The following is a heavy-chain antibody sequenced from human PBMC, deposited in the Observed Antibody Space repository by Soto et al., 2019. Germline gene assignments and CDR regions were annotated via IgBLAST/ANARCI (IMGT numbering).Heavy chain of an antibody. J-gene: IGHJ5*02. Sequence: QVQLVQSGAEVKKPGSSVKVSCKASGGTFSSYAISWVRQAPGQGLEWMGGIIPIFGTANYAQKFQGRVTITADESTSTAYMELSSLISEDTAVYYCARDLARGVYDHHFRWFDPWGQGTLVTVSS. CDR2: IIPIFGTA. CDR1: GGTFSSYA. D-gene: IGHD3-3*01. CDR3: ARDLARGVYDHHFRWFDP. V-gene: IGHV1-69*01.